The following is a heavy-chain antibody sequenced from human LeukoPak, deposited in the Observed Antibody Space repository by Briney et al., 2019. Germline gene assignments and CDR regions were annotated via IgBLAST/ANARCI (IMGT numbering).Heavy chain of an antibody. D-gene: IGHD2-2*01. V-gene: IGHV3-23*01. CDR1: GFTFSSYA. J-gene: IGHJ4*02. CDR2: ISGTGSDT. Sequence: HPGGSLRLSCAASGFTFSSYAMSWVRRAPGKGLEWVSAISGTGSDTNYADSVKGRFTISRDNSKNTLYLQMNSLRAEDTAIYYCAKHCSSAGCYRFEYWGQGTLVTVSS. CDR3: AKHCSSAGCYRFEY.